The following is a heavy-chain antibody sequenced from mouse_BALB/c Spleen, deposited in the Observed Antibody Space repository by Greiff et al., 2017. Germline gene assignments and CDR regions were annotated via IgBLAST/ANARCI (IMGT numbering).Heavy chain of an antibody. D-gene: IGHD1-1*01. Sequence: EVKLVESGGGLVKPGGSLKLSCAASGFTFSSYAMSWVRQTPEKRLEWVASISSGGSTYYPDSVKGRFTISRDNARNILYLQMSSLRSEDTAMYYCARADYYGSSPGYYAMDYWGQGTSVTVSS. CDR2: ISSGGST. CDR1: GFTFSSYA. CDR3: ARADYYGSSPGYYAMDY. V-gene: IGHV5-6-5*01. J-gene: IGHJ4*01.